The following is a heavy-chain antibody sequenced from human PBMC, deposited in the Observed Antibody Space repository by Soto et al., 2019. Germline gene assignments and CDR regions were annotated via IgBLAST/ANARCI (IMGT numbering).Heavy chain of an antibody. Sequence: ASVKVPCKASGYTFTSYGISWVRQAPGQGLEWMGWISAYNGNTNYAQKLQGRVTMTTDTSTSTAYMELRSLRSDDTAVYYCARGGSYDFWSGYYIGYFDYWGQGTLVTVSS. V-gene: IGHV1-18*01. J-gene: IGHJ4*02. CDR3: ARGGSYDFWSGYYIGYFDY. D-gene: IGHD3-3*01. CDR1: GYTFTSYG. CDR2: ISAYNGNT.